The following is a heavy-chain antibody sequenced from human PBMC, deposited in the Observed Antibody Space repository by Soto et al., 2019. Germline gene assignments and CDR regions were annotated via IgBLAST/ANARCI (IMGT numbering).Heavy chain of an antibody. CDR2: INHSGST. CDR1: GGSFSGYY. D-gene: IGHD2-8*01. J-gene: IGHJ6*02. V-gene: IGHV4-34*01. CDR3: ARSNTNGHNNDGMDV. Sequence: QVQLQQWGAGLLKPSETLSLTCAVYGGSFSGYYWSWIRQPPGKGLEGIGEINHSGSTNNNPSLKRRVTITGDTSKNQFSLKLSYVTAADTAVYYCARSNTNGHNNDGMDVCGQGTTVTVSS.